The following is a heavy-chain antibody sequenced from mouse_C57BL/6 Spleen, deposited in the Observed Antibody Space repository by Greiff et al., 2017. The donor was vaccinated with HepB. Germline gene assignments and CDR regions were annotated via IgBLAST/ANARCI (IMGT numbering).Heavy chain of an antibody. V-gene: IGHV1-18*01. CDR2: INPNNGGT. CDR3: ASRGIYYYGSSFAY. D-gene: IGHD1-1*01. CDR1: GYTFTDYN. J-gene: IGHJ3*01. Sequence: EVQLQQSGPELVKPGASVKIPCKASGYTFTDYNMDWVKQSHGKSLEWIGDINPNNGGTIYNQKFKGKATLTVDKSSSTAYMELRSLTSEDTAVYYCASRGIYYYGSSFAYWGQGTLVTVSA.